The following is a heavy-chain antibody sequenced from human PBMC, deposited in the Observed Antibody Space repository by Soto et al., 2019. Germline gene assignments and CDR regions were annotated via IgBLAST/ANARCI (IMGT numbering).Heavy chain of an antibody. V-gene: IGHV1-69*01. Sequence: QVQLMQSGAEVKKPGSSVKVSCKASGCTFTSYAISWVRQAPGQGLEWMGGITPIFGTANYAHKFQGRVTITADGYTSTAYMELSSLRSEDTAVYYWVRRRFSGTYYFDYWGQGTLVTVSS. CDR1: GCTFTSYA. J-gene: IGHJ4*02. CDR2: ITPIFGTA. D-gene: IGHD1-26*01. CDR3: VRRRFSGTYYFDY.